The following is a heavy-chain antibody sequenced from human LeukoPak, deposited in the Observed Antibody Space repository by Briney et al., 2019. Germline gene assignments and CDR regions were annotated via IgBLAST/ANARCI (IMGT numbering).Heavy chain of an antibody. D-gene: IGHD1-14*01. V-gene: IGHV4-59*08. Sequence: SETLSLTCSVSGDSVSSYYWSWIRQSPGKGLEWIGYIYNSGRTNYNPSLKSRVTGFVDTSKNQVSLRLSSVTAADTAVYYCARHGTISSESYFDYWGQGALVTVSS. CDR1: GDSVSSYY. CDR3: ARHGTISSESYFDY. J-gene: IGHJ4*02. CDR2: IYNSGRT.